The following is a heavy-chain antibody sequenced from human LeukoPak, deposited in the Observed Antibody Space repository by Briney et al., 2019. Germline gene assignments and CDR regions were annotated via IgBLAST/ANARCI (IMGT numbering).Heavy chain of an antibody. CDR1: GFTFSTYS. D-gene: IGHD3-22*01. Sequence: GGSLRLSCAASGFTFSTYSMNWVRQAPGKGLEWVSSISSNNRYIYYADSVKGRFTISRDNAKNSLYLQMNSLRAEDTAVYYCAKDFYDSSGSRYDYWGQGTLVTVSS. J-gene: IGHJ4*02. V-gene: IGHV3-21*04. CDR2: ISSNNRYI. CDR3: AKDFYDSSGSRYDY.